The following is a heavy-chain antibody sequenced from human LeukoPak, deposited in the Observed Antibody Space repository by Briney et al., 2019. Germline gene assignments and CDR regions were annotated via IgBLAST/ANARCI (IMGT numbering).Heavy chain of an antibody. Sequence: SETLSLTCTVSGGSISSSSYYWGWIRQPPGKGLEWIGSIYYSGGTYYNPYLKSRVTISVDTSKNQFSLKLSSVTAADTAVYYCAREAAARPYWGQGTLVTVSS. CDR2: IYYSGGT. J-gene: IGHJ4*02. D-gene: IGHD6-6*01. CDR3: AREAAARPY. V-gene: IGHV4-39*07. CDR1: GGSISSSSYY.